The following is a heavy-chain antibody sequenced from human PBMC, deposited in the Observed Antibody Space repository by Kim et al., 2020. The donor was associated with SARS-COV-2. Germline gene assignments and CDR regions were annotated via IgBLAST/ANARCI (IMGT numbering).Heavy chain of an antibody. Sequence: GGSLRLSCAASGFSVSSNFMSWVRQAPGKGLEWGSVIYSGGSTLYADSVKGRFTISRHNSKNTLYLQMNSLRTEDTAVYYCARAHYYYYMDVWGKGTTVTVSS. V-gene: IGHV3-53*04. CDR3: ARAHYYYYMDV. CDR1: GFSVSSNF. CDR2: IYSGGST. J-gene: IGHJ6*03.